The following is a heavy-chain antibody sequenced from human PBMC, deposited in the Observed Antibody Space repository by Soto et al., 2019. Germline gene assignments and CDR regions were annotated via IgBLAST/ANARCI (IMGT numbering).Heavy chain of an antibody. CDR1: GGTFSSHS. Sequence: QVQLVQSGAEVKKPGSSVKVSCKVSGGTFSSHSINWVRQAPGQGPEWMGGIIPIFGTENYAQKFQGRVTSIADESTSTAYRELSSLTSEDTALYYCSTSVYCSTTRCYYYYGLDVWGQGTTVIVSS. D-gene: IGHD2-2*01. V-gene: IGHV1-69*01. J-gene: IGHJ6*02. CDR3: STSVYCSTTRCYYYYGLDV. CDR2: IIPIFGTE.